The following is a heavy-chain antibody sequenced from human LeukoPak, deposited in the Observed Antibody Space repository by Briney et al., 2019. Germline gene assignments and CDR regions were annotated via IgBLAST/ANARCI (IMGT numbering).Heavy chain of an antibody. Sequence: GGSLRLSCAASGLTLGSYWMSWVRQAPGKGLEWVATIKQDGSQKEYVDSVKGRFTISRDNAKNSLYLQMNSLRPEDTAVYYCARDPTVTNFHDAFDIWGQGTMVTVSS. V-gene: IGHV3-7*05. CDR3: ARDPTVTNFHDAFDI. CDR2: IKQDGSQK. J-gene: IGHJ3*02. CDR1: GLTLGSYW. D-gene: IGHD4-17*01.